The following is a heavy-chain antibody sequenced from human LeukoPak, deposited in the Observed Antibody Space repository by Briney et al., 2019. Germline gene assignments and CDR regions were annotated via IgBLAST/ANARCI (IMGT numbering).Heavy chain of an antibody. V-gene: IGHV1-69*04. CDR1: GGTFSSYA. J-gene: IGHJ3*02. CDR3: ASVRRNIVGALPSDAFDI. CDR2: IIPIFGIA. Sequence: GASVKVSCKASGGTFSSYAITWVRQAPGQGLEWMGRIIPIFGIANYAQKFQGRVTITADKSTSTAYMELSSLRSEDTAVYYCASVRRNIVGALPSDAFDIWGQGTMVTVSS. D-gene: IGHD1-26*01.